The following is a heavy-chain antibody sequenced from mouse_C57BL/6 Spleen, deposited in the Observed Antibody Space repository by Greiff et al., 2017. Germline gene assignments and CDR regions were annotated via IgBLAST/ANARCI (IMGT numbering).Heavy chain of an antibody. J-gene: IGHJ3*01. CDR1: GYTFTSYE. CDR3: ARYSGSSYVGFAY. D-gene: IGHD3-2*02. Sequence: QVQLQQPGPELVKPGASVKLSCKASGYTFTSYEINWVKQRPGQGLEWIGWIYPSDGSTKYNEKFKGKATLTVDTSSSTAYMELHSLTSEDSAVYFCARYSGSSYVGFAYWGQGTLVTVSA. CDR2: IYPSDGST. V-gene: IGHV1-85*01.